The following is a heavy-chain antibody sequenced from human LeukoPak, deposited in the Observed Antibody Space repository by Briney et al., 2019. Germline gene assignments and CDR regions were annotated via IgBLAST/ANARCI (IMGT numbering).Heavy chain of an antibody. Sequence: PGGSLRLSCAASGFTFSSYAMSWVRQAPGKGLEWVSAISGSGGSTYYADSVKGRFTISRDNSKNTLYLQMNNLRAEDTAVYYCARDLLTPIYYYDSSGYYSTPWGQGTLVTVSS. D-gene: IGHD3-22*01. J-gene: IGHJ5*02. CDR3: ARDLLTPIYYYDSSGYYSTP. CDR2: ISGSGGST. CDR1: GFTFSSYA. V-gene: IGHV3-23*01.